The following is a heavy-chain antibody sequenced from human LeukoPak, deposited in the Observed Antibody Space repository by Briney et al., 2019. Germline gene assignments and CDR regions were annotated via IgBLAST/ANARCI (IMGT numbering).Heavy chain of an antibody. CDR1: GFTFSSYS. CDR3: ARALYDFWSGYFDY. CDR2: ISSSSSTI. V-gene: IGHV3-48*01. D-gene: IGHD3-3*01. J-gene: IGHJ4*02. Sequence: GGSLRLSCAASGFTFSSYSMNWVRQAPGKGLEWVSYISSSSSTIYYADSVKGRFTISRDNAKNSLYLQMNSLRAEDTAVYYCARALYDFWSGYFDYWGQGTLVTVSS.